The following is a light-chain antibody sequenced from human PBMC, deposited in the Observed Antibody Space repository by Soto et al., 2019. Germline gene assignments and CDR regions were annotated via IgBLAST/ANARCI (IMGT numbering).Light chain of an antibody. CDR3: QHYSNWPPWT. Sequence: EIVMTQSPDTLSLTPGQRATLSCRASVSVRTDLAWYQQKPGQAPRLLIYGASTRAAGIPVRFTGSGSGTEFTLTISSLQSEDFAVYYCQHYSNWPPWTFGRGTKVDIK. J-gene: IGKJ1*01. V-gene: IGKV3-15*01. CDR1: VSVRTD. CDR2: GAS.